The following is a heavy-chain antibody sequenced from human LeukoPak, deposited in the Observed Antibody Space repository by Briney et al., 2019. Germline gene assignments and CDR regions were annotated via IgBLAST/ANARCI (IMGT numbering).Heavy chain of an antibody. CDR3: ARHPRDGYNSYYYGMDV. CDR2: IIPIFGTA. CDR1: GGTFSSYA. V-gene: IGHV1-69*13. Sequence: ASVKVSCKASGGTFSSYAISWVRQAPGQGLEWMGGIIPIFGTANYAQKFQGRVTITADESTSTAYMELSSLRSEDTAVYYCARHPRDGYNSYYYGMDVWGQGTTVTVSS. D-gene: IGHD5-24*01. J-gene: IGHJ6*02.